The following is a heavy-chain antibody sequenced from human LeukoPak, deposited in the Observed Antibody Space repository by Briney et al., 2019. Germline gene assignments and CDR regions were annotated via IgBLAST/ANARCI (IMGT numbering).Heavy chain of an antibody. CDR1: GFTFSSYW. Sequence: PGGSLRLSCAASGFTFSSYWMSWVRQAPGKGLEWIGYIYYSGSTNYNPSLKSRVTISVDTSKNQFSLKLSSVTAADTAVYYCARGVVIAPQTFDYWGQGTLVTVSS. CDR2: IYYSGST. D-gene: IGHD2-21*01. CDR3: ARGVVIAPQTFDY. J-gene: IGHJ4*02. V-gene: IGHV4-59*01.